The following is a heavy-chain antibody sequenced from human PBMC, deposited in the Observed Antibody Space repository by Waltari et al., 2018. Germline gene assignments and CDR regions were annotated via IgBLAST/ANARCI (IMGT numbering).Heavy chain of an antibody. Sequence: QLQLQESGPGLVEPSETLSLTCTASGDSISNNNYYWGWIRQPRGTGLQWIGSIHYIGDTYYRTSLKSRVSISVDTSNNQFSLRLTSVTAAETDIDYCARNQRGWFDAFDIWGQGTAVTVSS. CDR3: ARNQRGWFDAFDI. CDR1: GDSISNNNYY. V-gene: IGHV4-39*07. CDR2: IHYIGDT. J-gene: IGHJ3*02. D-gene: IGHD6-19*01.